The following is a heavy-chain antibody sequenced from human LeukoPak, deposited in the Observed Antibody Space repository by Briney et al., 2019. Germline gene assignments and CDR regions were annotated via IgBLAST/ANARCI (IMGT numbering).Heavy chain of an antibody. Sequence: SETLSLTCAVYGGSFSGYYWSWIRQPPGKGLEWIGEINHSGSTNYNPSLKSQVTRSVETSKNQFSLKLSSVTAADTAFIYFARREWELLYYLDYWGQGTLVTVSS. J-gene: IGHJ4*02. D-gene: IGHD1-26*01. CDR3: ARREWELLYYLDY. CDR2: INHSGST. V-gene: IGHV4-34*01. CDR1: GGSFSGYY.